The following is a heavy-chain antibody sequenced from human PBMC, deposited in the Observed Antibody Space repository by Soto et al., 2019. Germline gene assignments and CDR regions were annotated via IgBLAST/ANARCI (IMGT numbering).Heavy chain of an antibody. V-gene: IGHV1-8*01. D-gene: IGHD3-10*01. CDR2: MNPNSGNT. Sequence: GASVKVSCKASGYTFTSYDINCVRQATGQGLEWMGWMNPNSGNTGYAQKFQGRVTMTRNTSISTAYMELSSLRSEDTAVYYCATQVRGVIIRTPDAFDIWGQGTMVTVSS. J-gene: IGHJ3*02. CDR1: GYTFTSYD. CDR3: ATQVRGVIIRTPDAFDI.